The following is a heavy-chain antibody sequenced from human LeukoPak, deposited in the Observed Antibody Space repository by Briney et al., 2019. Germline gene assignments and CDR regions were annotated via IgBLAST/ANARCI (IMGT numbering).Heavy chain of an antibody. CDR2: IYYSGST. CDR3: ARDGAPYYYGSGSYYNTNWFDP. D-gene: IGHD3-10*01. CDR1: GGSISSYY. Sequence: SETLSLTCTVSGGSISSYYWSWIRQPPGKGLEWIGYIYYSGSTNYNPSLKSRVTISVDTSKNQFSLKLSSVTAADTAVYYCARDGAPYYYGSGSYYNTNWFDPWGQGTLVTVSS. J-gene: IGHJ5*02. V-gene: IGHV4-59*01.